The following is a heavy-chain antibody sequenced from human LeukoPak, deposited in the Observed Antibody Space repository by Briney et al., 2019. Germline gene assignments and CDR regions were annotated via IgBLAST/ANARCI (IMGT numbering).Heavy chain of an antibody. CDR2: ISYDGSNK. J-gene: IGHJ4*02. V-gene: IGHV3-30*04. CDR1: GFTFSSYA. CDR3: ARERRYYDSSGYYYSSGFDY. Sequence: GGSLRLSCAASGFTFSSYAMHWVRQAPGKGLEWVAVISYDGSNKYYADSVKGRFTISRDNSKNTLYLQMNSLRAEDTAVYYCARERRYYDSSGYYYSSGFDYWGQGTLVTVSS. D-gene: IGHD3-22*01.